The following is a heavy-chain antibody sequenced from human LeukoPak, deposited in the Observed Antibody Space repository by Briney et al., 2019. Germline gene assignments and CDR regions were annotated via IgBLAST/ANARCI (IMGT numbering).Heavy chain of an antibody. CDR1: GFTFSSYE. V-gene: IGHV3-23*01. J-gene: IGHJ4*02. Sequence: GGSLRLSCAASGFTFSSYEMNWVRQAPGKGLEWVSGISGSGDSTYSADSVKGRFIISRDNSKNMLYLQMNSLRAEDTAVYYCAKDHLPGIVVADRDYWGQGTLVTVSS. D-gene: IGHD6-19*01. CDR2: ISGSGDST. CDR3: AKDHLPGIVVADRDY.